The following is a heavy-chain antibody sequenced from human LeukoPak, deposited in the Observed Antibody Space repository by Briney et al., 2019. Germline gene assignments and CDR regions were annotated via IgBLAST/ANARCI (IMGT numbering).Heavy chain of an antibody. Sequence: ASVTVSCKASGYTFTSYYMHWVRQAPGQGLEWMGIINPSGGSTSYAQKFQGRVTMTRDTSTSTVYMELSSLRSEDTAVYYCARVRMTTEAFDIWGQGTMVTVSS. CDR3: ARVRMTTEAFDI. J-gene: IGHJ3*02. V-gene: IGHV1-46*01. CDR1: GYTFTSYY. CDR2: INPSGGST. D-gene: IGHD4-11*01.